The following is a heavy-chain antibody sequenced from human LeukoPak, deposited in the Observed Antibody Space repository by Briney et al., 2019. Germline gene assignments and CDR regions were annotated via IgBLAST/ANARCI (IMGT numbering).Heavy chain of an antibody. CDR3: ARARGDYGYYYYYYMDV. D-gene: IGHD4-17*01. Sequence: PSETLSLTCAVYGGSFSGYYWSWIRQPPGKGLEWIGEINHSGSTNYNPSLKSRVTISVDTSKNQFSLRLSSVTAADTAVYYCARARGDYGYYYYYYMDVWGKATTVTVSS. CDR1: GGSFSGYY. J-gene: IGHJ6*03. CDR2: INHSGST. V-gene: IGHV4-34*01.